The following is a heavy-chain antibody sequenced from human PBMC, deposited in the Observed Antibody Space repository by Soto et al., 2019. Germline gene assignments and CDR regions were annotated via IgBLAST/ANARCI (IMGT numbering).Heavy chain of an antibody. V-gene: IGHV1-3*01. CDR1: GYTFTSYA. CDR2: INAGNGNT. CDR3: ASPCTNGVCKNYYYYGMDV. Sequence: QVQLVQSGAEVKKPGASVKVSCKASGYTFTSYAMHWVRQAPGQRLEWMGWINAGNGNTKYSQKFQGRVTITRDTSASTAYMELSSLRSEDTAVYYCASPCTNGVCKNYYYYGMDVWGQGTTVTVSS. J-gene: IGHJ6*02. D-gene: IGHD2-8*01.